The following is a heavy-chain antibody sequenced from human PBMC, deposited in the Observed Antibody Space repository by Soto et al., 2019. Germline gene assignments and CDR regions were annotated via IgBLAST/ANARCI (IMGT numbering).Heavy chain of an antibody. D-gene: IGHD3-22*01. CDR1: GGSISSGDYY. V-gene: IGHV4-30-4*01. CDR3: ARVGPDSSGYYYSAWYFDL. J-gene: IGHJ2*01. Sequence: SETLSLTCTVSGGSISSGDYYWSWIRQPPGKGLEWIGYIYYSGSTYYNPSLKSRVTISVDTSKNRFSLKLSSLTAADTAVYYCARVGPDSSGYYYSAWYFDLWGRGTLVTVSS. CDR2: IYYSGST.